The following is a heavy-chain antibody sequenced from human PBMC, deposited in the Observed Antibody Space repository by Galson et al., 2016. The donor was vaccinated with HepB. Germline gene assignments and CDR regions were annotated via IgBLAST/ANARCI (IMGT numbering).Heavy chain of an antibody. J-gene: IGHJ4*02. CDR3: ARDRSSRVEYFDS. D-gene: IGHD6-6*01. CDR2: ISSSTMYI. V-gene: IGHV3-21*01. CDR1: GFTFSSYG. Sequence: SLRLSCAASGFTFSSYGMTWVRQAPGKGLEWVSSISSSTMYIFQADSVKGRFTISRDNAKNSLYLQMNSLRAEDTAVYFCARDRSSRVEYFDSWGQGTLVTVSS.